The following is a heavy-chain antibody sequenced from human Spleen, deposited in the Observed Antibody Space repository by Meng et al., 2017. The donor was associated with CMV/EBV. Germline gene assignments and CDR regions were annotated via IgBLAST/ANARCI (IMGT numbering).Heavy chain of an antibody. V-gene: IGHV4-34*01. D-gene: IGHD3-3*01. CDR2: INHSGST. CDR3: ARGYGSSRITIFGVVPDRDFDY. CDR1: GGSFSGYY. J-gene: IGHJ4*02. Sequence: SETLSLTCAVYGGSFSGYYWSWIRQPPGKGLEWIGEINHSGSTHYNPSLKSRVTISVDTSKNQFSLKLSSVTAADTAVYYCARGYGSSRITIFGVVPDRDFDYWGQGTLVTVSS.